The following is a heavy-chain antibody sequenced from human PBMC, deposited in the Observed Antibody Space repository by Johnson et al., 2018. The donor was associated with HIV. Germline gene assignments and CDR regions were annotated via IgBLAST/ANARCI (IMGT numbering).Heavy chain of an antibody. Sequence: VQLVESGGGLVQPGGSLRLSCAASGFTFSSYAMSWVRQAPGKGLAWVSAISGSGGNTNYVDSVKGRFTISRANAKNSLYLQMNSLRAEDTAVYYCARRFFPGITVALDAFDIWGQGTMVTVSS. CDR3: ARRFFPGITVALDAFDI. D-gene: IGHD6-19*01. CDR2: ISGSGGNT. CDR1: GFTFSSYA. V-gene: IGHV3-23*04. J-gene: IGHJ3*02.